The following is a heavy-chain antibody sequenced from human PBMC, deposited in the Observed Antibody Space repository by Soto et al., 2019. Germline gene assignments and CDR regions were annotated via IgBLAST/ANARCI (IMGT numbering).Heavy chain of an antibody. CDR1: GYTFTSYG. CDR2: ISAYNGKT. J-gene: IGHJ6*02. D-gene: IGHD3-3*01. CDR3: ARDRGPAYYDFWGCSRGGMDV. V-gene: IGHV1-18*01. Sequence: QVQLVQSGAEVKKPGASVKVSCKASGYTFTSYGISWVRQAPGQGLEWMGWISAYNGKTNYAQTLQGRVTMTTDTSTSTAYMVLGSLISDDSAVYYCARDRGPAYYDFWGCSRGGMDVWCQVTAVTVTS.